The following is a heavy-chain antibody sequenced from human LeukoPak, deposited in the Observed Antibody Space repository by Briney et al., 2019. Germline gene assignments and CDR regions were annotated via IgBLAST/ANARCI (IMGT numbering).Heavy chain of an antibody. CDR2: IRYDGSNK. D-gene: IGHD3-10*01. V-gene: IGHV3-30*02. CDR1: GFTFSSYA. J-gene: IGHJ4*02. CDR3: AKSGYYYGSGRIGDYFDY. Sequence: GGSLRLSCAASGFTFSSYAMHWVRQAPGKGLEWVAFIRYDGSNKYCADSVKGRFTISRDNSKNTLYLQMNSLRGEDTAVYFCAKSGYYYGSGRIGDYFDYWGQGSLVTVSS.